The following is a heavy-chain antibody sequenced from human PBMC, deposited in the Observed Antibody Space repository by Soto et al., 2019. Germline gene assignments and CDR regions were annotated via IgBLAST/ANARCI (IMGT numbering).Heavy chain of an antibody. D-gene: IGHD2-2*01. CDR2: ISGSGGST. V-gene: IGHV3-23*01. J-gene: IGHJ4*02. Sequence: EVQLLESGGGLVQPGGSLRLSCAASGFTFSSYAMSWVRQAPGKGLEWVSAISGSGGSTYYADSVKGRFTNSRDNSKNTLYLQMNSLRAEDTAVYYCAKDPQYCSSTSCSDYWGQGTLVTVSS. CDR1: GFTFSSYA. CDR3: AKDPQYCSSTSCSDY.